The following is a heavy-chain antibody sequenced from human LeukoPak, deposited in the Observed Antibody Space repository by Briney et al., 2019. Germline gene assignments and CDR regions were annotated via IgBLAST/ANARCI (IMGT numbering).Heavy chain of an antibody. CDR1: GGFISSYY. D-gene: IGHD3-10*01. V-gene: IGHV4-59*08. CDR2: IYYSGST. Sequence: PSETLSLTCTVSGGFISSYYWSWIRQPPGKGLEWIGYIYYSGSTNYNPSLKSRVTISVDTSKNQFSLKLSSVTAADTAVYYCASHTGGVDYWGQGTLVTVSS. J-gene: IGHJ4*02. CDR3: ASHTGGVDY.